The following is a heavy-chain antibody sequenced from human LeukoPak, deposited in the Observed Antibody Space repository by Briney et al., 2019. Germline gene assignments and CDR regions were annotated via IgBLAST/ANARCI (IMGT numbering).Heavy chain of an antibody. V-gene: IGHV3-33*01. CDR2: IWYEGRDK. J-gene: IGHJ4*02. CDR1: GFTFSSHG. Sequence: PGRSLRLSFAASGFTFSSHGMHWVRQAPGKGLDWVAVIWYEGRDKYYADSVKGRFTISNDNSKNTLYLQMTSLRADDSAVYYGSRDRVLHYFDYWGQGALVTVSS. CDR3: SRDRVLHYFDY.